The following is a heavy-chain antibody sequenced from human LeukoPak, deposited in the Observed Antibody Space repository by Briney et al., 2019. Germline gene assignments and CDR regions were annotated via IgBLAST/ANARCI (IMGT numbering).Heavy chain of an antibody. CDR3: ARSQYSTGLFDL. CDR2: VYHGGST. J-gene: IGHJ4*02. Sequence: PSETLSLTCTVSGGSISSYYWSWIRQPPGKGLEWIGYVYHGGSTRYNPSLKSRVTVLGDTSKNQFSLRLTSVTAADTAVYYCARSQYSTGLFDLWGQGTLVTVSS. V-gene: IGHV4-59*01. CDR1: GGSISSYY. D-gene: IGHD6-25*01.